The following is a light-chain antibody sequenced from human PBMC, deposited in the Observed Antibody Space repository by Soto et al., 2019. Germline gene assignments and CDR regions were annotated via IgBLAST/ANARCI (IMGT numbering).Light chain of an antibody. CDR3: QQYYSGHT. CDR2: WAS. J-gene: IGKJ2*01. V-gene: IGKV4-1*01. CDR1: QSVLYSSNKKNY. Sequence: DIVMTQSPDSLAVSLGERATINCKSSQSVLYSSNKKNYLAWYQQKPGQPPKLLIYWASTRESGVPDRFSGSGSGTDFTLTISGLQAEDVAVYYCQQYYSGHTFGQGTKVEIK.